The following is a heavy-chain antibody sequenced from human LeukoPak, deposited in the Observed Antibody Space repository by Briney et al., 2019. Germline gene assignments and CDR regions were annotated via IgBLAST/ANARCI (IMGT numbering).Heavy chain of an antibody. Sequence: PSETLSLTCTVSGGSISSGDYYWSWIRQPPGKGLEWIGYIYYSGSTYYNPSLKSRVTISVDTSKNQFSLKLRSVTAADTAVYYCASDDGSGRIDYWGQGTLVTVSS. CDR1: GGSISSGDYY. V-gene: IGHV4-30-4*01. J-gene: IGHJ4*02. D-gene: IGHD3-10*01. CDR3: ASDDGSGRIDY. CDR2: IYYSGST.